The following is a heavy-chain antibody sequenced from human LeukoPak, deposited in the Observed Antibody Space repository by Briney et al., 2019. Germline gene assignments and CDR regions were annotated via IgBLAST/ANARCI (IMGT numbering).Heavy chain of an antibody. CDR3: ARKTYYYGSGSYGVSYYYYYMDV. Sequence: SETLSLTCTVSGGSISSSSYYWGWIRQPPGKGLEWIGSIYYSGSTYYNPSLKSRVTISVDTSKNQFSLKLSSVTAADTAVYYCARKTYYYGSGSYGVSYYYYYMDVWGKGTTVTISS. J-gene: IGHJ6*03. V-gene: IGHV4-39*01. CDR1: GGSISSSSYY. CDR2: IYYSGST. D-gene: IGHD3-10*01.